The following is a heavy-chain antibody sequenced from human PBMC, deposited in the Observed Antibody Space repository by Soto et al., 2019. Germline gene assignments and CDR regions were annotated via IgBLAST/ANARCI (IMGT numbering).Heavy chain of an antibody. V-gene: IGHV3-11*01. Sequence: GGSLRLSCAASGFTFNDYYMSWIRQAPGKGLEWVSYISSGGSIKYYDDSVKGRFTISRDNAKHSLYLQMNSLRAEDTAVYYCARGLGLELRYYFYYMDVWGKGTTVTVSS. D-gene: IGHD1-7*01. CDR3: ARGLGLELRYYFYYMDV. CDR2: ISSGGSIK. J-gene: IGHJ6*03. CDR1: GFTFNDYY.